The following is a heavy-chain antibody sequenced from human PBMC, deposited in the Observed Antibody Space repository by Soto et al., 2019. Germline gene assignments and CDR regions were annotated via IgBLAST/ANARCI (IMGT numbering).Heavy chain of an antibody. J-gene: IGHJ4*02. CDR2: ISGGGGGT. V-gene: IGHV3-23*01. CDR1: GFSFSNYA. D-gene: IGHD6-13*01. Sequence: GGSLRLSCAASGFSFSNYAMNWVRQAPGKGLEWVSGISGGGGGTYYADSVKGRFIISRDNSKNTLYLQMNSLRAEDTAVYYCAKDQGSSWYEIDYWGQGTLVTVSS. CDR3: AKDQGSSWYEIDY.